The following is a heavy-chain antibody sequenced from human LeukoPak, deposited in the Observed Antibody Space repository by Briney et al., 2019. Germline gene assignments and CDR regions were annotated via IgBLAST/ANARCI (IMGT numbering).Heavy chain of an antibody. D-gene: IGHD3-22*01. CDR1: GGSLSDYY. CDR2: INHSGST. V-gene: IGHV4-34*01. Sequence: KASETLSLTCAVYGGSLSDYYWSWIRQPPGKGLEWIGEINHSGSTNYNPSLKSRVTISVDTSNNQFSLKLNSVTAADTAVYYCAREAVEGIVVALDYWGQGTLVTVSS. J-gene: IGHJ4*02. CDR3: AREAVEGIVVALDY.